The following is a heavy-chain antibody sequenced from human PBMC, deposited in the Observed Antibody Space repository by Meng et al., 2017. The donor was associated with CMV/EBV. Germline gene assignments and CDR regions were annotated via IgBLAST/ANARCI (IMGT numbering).Heavy chain of an antibody. CDR2: INPSGGST. J-gene: IGHJ4*02. D-gene: IGHD5-24*01. V-gene: IGHV1-46*01. Sequence: QVQPVASGRMENNPGPSVKFSRKASGNTFTSYYVRWVRQAPGQGLEWMGIINPSGGSTSYAQKFQGRVTMTRDTSTSTVYMELSSLRSEDTAVYYCAREFDGYTFDYWGQGTLVTISS. CDR1: GNTFTSYY. CDR3: AREFDGYTFDY.